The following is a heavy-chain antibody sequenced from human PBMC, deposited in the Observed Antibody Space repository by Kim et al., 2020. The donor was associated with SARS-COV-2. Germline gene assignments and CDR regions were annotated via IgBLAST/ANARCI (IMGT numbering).Heavy chain of an antibody. D-gene: IGHD3-22*01. CDR3: ARYYDSSGYHVP. J-gene: IGHJ5*02. Sequence: YTPSLKSRVTISVDTSKNQFSLKLSSVTAADTAVYYCARYYDSSGYHVPWGQGTLVTVSS. V-gene: IGHV4-59*01.